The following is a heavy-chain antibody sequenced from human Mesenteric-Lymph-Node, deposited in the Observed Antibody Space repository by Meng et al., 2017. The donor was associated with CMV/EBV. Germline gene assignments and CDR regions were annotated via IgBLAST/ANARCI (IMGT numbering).Heavy chain of an antibody. D-gene: IGHD3-16*01. CDR1: GFTFSSYA. J-gene: IGHJ4*02. CDR3: ARDRGGYFDY. V-gene: IGHV3-66*02. CDR2: IYRDGTT. Sequence: GESLKISCAASGFTFSSYAMSWVRQAPGKGLEWVSLIYRDGTTYYADSVKGRFTFSRDNSKNTFYLQMNSLRTEDTAVYYCARDRGGYFDYWGQGTLVTVSS.